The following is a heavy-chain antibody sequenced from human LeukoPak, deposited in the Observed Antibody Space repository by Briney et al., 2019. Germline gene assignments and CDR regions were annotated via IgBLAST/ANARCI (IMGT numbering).Heavy chain of an antibody. CDR2: ISSSGGAT. J-gene: IGHJ6*03. D-gene: IGHD3-3*01. Sequence: GGSLRLSCAASGFTFSSYAMSWVRQAPGKGLEWVSGISSSGGATYYADSVKGRFTISRGNSKNTLYLQMNSLRAEDTAIYFCAKGFGYYYYMEVWGKGTTVTVSS. V-gene: IGHV3-23*01. CDR3: AKGFGYYYYMEV. CDR1: GFTFSSYA.